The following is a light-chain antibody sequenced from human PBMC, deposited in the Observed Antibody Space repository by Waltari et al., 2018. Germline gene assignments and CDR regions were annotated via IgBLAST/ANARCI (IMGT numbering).Light chain of an antibody. Sequence: SCRASQSVSKELALYHQRPGQAPRLLIYAASTRATGVPDRFSGSGFGTDFSLTISRLEPEDIAVYFCQNHERLPATFGQGTRVEIK. J-gene: IGKJ1*01. V-gene: IGKV3-20*01. CDR1: QSVSKE. CDR3: QNHERLPAT. CDR2: AAS.